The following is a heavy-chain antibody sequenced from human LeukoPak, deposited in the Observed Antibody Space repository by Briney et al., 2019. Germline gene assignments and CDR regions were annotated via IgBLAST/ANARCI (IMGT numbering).Heavy chain of an antibody. J-gene: IGHJ5*02. CDR1: GGPISSRSHY. CDR2: MYYSGIT. CDR3: ARHLPGYSNTWPGP. D-gene: IGHD4-11*01. V-gene: IGHV4-39*01. Sequence: SETLSLTCTVSGGPISSRSHYWGWIRQPPGKGLEWIGSMYYSGITYYNPSLKSRGTISVDTSKNQFSLKLRSVAAADTAVYYCARHLPGYSNTWPGPWGQGTLVTVSS.